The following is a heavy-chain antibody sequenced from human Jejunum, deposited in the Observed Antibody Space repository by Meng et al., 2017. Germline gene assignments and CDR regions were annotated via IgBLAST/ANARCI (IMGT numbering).Heavy chain of an antibody. D-gene: IGHD1-26*01. Sequence: QVQLLQSGAEVLKPGASVKVSCKTSGYTFTSYYLHWVRHAPGQGLQWMGLINPSTGYTLYSQKFQGRVTITRDRSITTAYLDLTRLTSDDTAMYYCARVGSTNSPADYWGQGTLVTVSS. CDR1: GYTFTSYY. CDR2: INPSTGYT. CDR3: ARVGSTNSPADY. J-gene: IGHJ4*02. V-gene: IGHV1-2*02.